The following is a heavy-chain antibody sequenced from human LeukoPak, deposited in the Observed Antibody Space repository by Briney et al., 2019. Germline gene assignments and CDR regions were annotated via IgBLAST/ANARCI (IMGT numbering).Heavy chain of an antibody. CDR1: AFTFSAYN. CDR3: ARPRVTGVRTRRFDY. Sequence: GGSLRLSCAASAFTFSAYNMIWVRQAPGKGLEWLSYISGSSSAIYYADSVQGRFTISRDDSKNTLSLQMNSLRADDTAVYYCARPRVTGVRTRRFDYWGQGTLVTVSS. CDR2: ISGSSSAI. D-gene: IGHD3-10*02. V-gene: IGHV3-48*01. J-gene: IGHJ4*02.